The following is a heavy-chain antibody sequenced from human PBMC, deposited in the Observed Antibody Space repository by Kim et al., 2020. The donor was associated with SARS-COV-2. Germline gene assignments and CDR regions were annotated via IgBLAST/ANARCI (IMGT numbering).Heavy chain of an antibody. D-gene: IGHD3-16*02. V-gene: IGHV3-21*01. CDR3: ASVLTFGGVIANDAFDI. J-gene: IGHJ3*02. Sequence: VKGRFTISRDNAKNSLYLQMNSLRAEDTAVYYCASVLTFGGVIANDAFDIWGQGTMVTVSS.